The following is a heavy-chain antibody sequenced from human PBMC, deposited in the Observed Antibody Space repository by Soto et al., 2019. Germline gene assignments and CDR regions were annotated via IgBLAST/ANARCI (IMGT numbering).Heavy chain of an antibody. V-gene: IGHV3-23*01. CDR2: ISGSGGST. D-gene: IGHD3-10*01. CDR3: AKDRMVRGVIIGRGDWFDP. CDR1: GFTFSSYA. J-gene: IGHJ5*02. Sequence: GGSLRLSCAASGFTFSSYAMSWVRQAPGKGLEWVSAISGSGGSTYYADSVKGRFTISRDNSKNTLYLQMNSLRAEDTAVYYCAKDRMVRGVIIGRGDWFDPWGQGTLVTVSS.